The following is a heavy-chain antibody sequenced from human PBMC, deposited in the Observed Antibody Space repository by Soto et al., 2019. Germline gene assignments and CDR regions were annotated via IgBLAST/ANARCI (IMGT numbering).Heavy chain of an antibody. J-gene: IGHJ4*02. Sequence: PGGSLRLSCTASGFTFSFYNMNWVRQAPGKGLEFVSYISSSSSTIYYADSVKGRFTISRDNAKNSLYLQMSSLTDEDTALYYCARDNRDFWSGSFDYWRQGTLVTVSS. CDR1: GFTFSFYN. CDR2: ISSSSSTI. CDR3: ARDNRDFWSGSFDY. V-gene: IGHV3-48*02. D-gene: IGHD3-3*01.